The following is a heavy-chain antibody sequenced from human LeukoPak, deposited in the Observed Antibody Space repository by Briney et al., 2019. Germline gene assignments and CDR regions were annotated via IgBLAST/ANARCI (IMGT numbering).Heavy chain of an antibody. Sequence: GGSLRLSCAASGFTFSNYWMHWVRQAPGKGLVWVSRINTDGSSTSYVDSVKGRFTISRDNAKNTLYLQMNSLRAEDTAVYYCAKEGIILTEGPFDYWGQGTLVTVSS. J-gene: IGHJ4*02. D-gene: IGHD3-9*01. CDR1: GFTFSNYW. CDR3: AKEGIILTEGPFDY. CDR2: INTDGSST. V-gene: IGHV3-74*01.